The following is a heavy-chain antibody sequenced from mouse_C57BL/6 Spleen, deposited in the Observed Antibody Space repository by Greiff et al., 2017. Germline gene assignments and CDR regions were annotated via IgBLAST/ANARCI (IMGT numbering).Heavy chain of an antibody. CDR1: GYSFTGYY. J-gene: IGHJ4*01. V-gene: IGHV1-42*01. Sequence: EVQLQQSGPELVKPGASVKISCKASGYSFTGYYMNWVKQSPEKSLEWIGEINPSTGGTTYNQKFKAKATLTVDKSSSTAYMQLKSLTSEDSAVYYCAREGYDGPYYAMDYWGQGTSVTVSS. D-gene: IGHD2-3*01. CDR3: AREGYDGPYYAMDY. CDR2: INPSTGGT.